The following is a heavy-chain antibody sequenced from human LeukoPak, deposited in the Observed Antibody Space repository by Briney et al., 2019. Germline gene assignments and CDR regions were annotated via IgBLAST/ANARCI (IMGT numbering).Heavy chain of an antibody. CDR2: INPNSGVT. Sequence: GASVKVSCKASGYTFTDCNMHWVRQAPGQGLEWMGWINPNSGVTHYAQKFQVRVTMTRDTSISTAYMELSRLRSDDTAVYYCARGINYDISFDYWGQGALVIVSS. V-gene: IGHV1-2*02. CDR1: GYTFTDCN. J-gene: IGHJ4*02. D-gene: IGHD3-9*01. CDR3: ARGINYDISFDY.